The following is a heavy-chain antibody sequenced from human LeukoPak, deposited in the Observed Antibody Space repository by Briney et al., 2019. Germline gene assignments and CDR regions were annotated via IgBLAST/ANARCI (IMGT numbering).Heavy chain of an antibody. V-gene: IGHV3-30-3*01. CDR3: ARDSNGDYGGGFDP. CDR1: GFTFSSYA. J-gene: IGHJ5*02. D-gene: IGHD4-17*01. Sequence: PGGSLRLSCAASGFTFSSYAMHWVRQAPGKGLEWVAVISYDGSNKYYADSVKGRFTISRDNSKNTLYLQMNSLRAEDTAVYYCARDSNGDYGGGFDPWGQGILVTVSS. CDR2: ISYDGSNK.